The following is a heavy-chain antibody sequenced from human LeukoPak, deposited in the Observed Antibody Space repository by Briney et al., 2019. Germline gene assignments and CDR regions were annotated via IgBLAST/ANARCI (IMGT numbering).Heavy chain of an antibody. V-gene: IGHV3-23*01. CDR3: AKRWYGSGSYFFDY. CDR2: IIGSGGIT. D-gene: IGHD3-10*01. J-gene: IGHJ4*02. Sequence: GGSLRLSCAASGYTLSIYAMSCVREAPGEGLEWVSAIIGSGGITYYADSVKGRFTISRDNSKNTLYLQMNRLRAGDTAEYYCAKRWYGSGSYFFDYWGQGTLVTASS. CDR1: GYTLSIYA.